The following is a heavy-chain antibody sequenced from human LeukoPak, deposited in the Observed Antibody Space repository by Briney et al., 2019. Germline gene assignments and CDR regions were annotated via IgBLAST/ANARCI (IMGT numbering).Heavy chain of an antibody. CDR3: ARDGCSSTSCYAYFDY. J-gene: IGHJ4*02. CDR2: ISAYNGNT. D-gene: IGHD2-2*01. V-gene: IGHV1-18*04. CDR1: GYTFTGYY. Sequence: ASVKVSCKASGYTFTGYYMHWVRQAPGQGLEWMGWISAYNGNTNYAQKLQGRVTMTTDTSTSTAYMELRSLRSDDTAVYYCARDGCSSTSCYAYFDYWGQGTLVTVSS.